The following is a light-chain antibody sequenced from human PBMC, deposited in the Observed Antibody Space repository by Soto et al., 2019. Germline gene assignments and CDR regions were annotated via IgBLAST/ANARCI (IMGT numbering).Light chain of an antibody. CDR3: QQANTFPRT. J-gene: IGKJ1*01. V-gene: IGKV1-12*01. Sequence: DIQMTQSPSSVSASVGDRVTITCRASQDISSWLGWYQQKPGKAPKLLIYVSSTLRSGVPSRFSGSGSGTEFTLTISSLQPEDFATYYCQQANTFPRTFGQGTKVDIK. CDR1: QDISSW. CDR2: VSS.